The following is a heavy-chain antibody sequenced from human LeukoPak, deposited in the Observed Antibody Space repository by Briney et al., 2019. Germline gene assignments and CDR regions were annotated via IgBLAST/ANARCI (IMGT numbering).Heavy chain of an antibody. D-gene: IGHD4-17*01. CDR3: ATPNYGDYDPLDY. CDR1: GYTFTSYA. Sequence: ASLKVSCKASGYTFTSYAMHWVRQTPGQRLEWMGWTNAGNGNTKYSQKFQGRVTITRDTSASTAYMELSSLRSEDTAVYYCATPNYGDYDPLDYWGQGTLVTVSS. CDR2: TNAGNGNT. V-gene: IGHV1-3*01. J-gene: IGHJ4*02.